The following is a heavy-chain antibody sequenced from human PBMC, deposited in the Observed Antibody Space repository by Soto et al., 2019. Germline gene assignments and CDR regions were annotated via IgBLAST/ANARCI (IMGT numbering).Heavy chain of an antibody. CDR1: EGTFSSYA. D-gene: IGHD3-22*01. V-gene: IGHV1-69*06. J-gene: IGHJ5*02. Sequence: QVQLVQSGAEVKKPGSSVKVSCKASEGTFSSYAISWVRQAPGQGLEWMGGIIPIFGTANYAQKFQGRVTITADKSTSTAYMELSSLRSEDTAVYYCARLGSYDSSGYYTNWFDPWGQRTLVTVSS. CDR3: ARLGSYDSSGYYTNWFDP. CDR2: IIPIFGTA.